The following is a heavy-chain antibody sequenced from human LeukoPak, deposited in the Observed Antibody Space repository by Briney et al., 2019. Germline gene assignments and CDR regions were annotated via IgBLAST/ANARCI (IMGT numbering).Heavy chain of an antibody. CDR1: GFTFSSSW. V-gene: IGHV3-30*02. Sequence: GGSLRLSCAASGFTFSSSWMTWVRQAPGKGLEWVAFVRFDGSDKYYAGSVKGRFTISRDNSKSSLYLQMNTLRVEDTAVYYCLATAGVFAYCGQGTLVTVSS. D-gene: IGHD2-15*01. J-gene: IGHJ4*02. CDR2: VRFDGSDK. CDR3: LATAGVFAY.